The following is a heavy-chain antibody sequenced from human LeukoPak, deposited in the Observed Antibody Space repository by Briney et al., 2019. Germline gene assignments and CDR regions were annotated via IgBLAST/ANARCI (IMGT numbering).Heavy chain of an antibody. CDR1: GYSISSGYF. Sequence: SETLSLTCTVSGYSISSGYFWGWIRQPPGKGLEWVGSFYHSGITYYNPSLKSRVTISVEMSKNQFSLKLSSVTAADTAVYYCARHVLGLGEPYMDVWGKGTTVTISS. CDR3: ARHVLGLGEPYMDV. D-gene: IGHD3-10*01. V-gene: IGHV4-38-2*02. J-gene: IGHJ6*03. CDR2: FYHSGIT.